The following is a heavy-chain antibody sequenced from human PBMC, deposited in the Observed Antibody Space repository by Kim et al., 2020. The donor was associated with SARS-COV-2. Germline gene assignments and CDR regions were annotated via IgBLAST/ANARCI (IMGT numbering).Heavy chain of an antibody. CDR3: ARDLGRAPNVLRYFDWLLWSFDY. CDR2: INTNTGNP. D-gene: IGHD3-9*01. Sequence: ASVKVSCKASGYTFTSYAMNWVRQATGQGLEWMGWINTNTGNPTYAQGFTGRFVFSLDTSVSTAYLQISSLKAEDTAVYYCARDLGRAPNVLRYFDWLLWSFDYWGQGTLVTVSS. J-gene: IGHJ4*02. CDR1: GYTFTSYA. V-gene: IGHV7-4-1*02.